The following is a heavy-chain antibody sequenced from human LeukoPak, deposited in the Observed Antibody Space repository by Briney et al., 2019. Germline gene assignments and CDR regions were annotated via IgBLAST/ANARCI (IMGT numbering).Heavy chain of an antibody. CDR3: ARDSKRWLPNPDAFDI. D-gene: IGHD5-12*01. CDR2: ISSSSSYI. CDR1: GFTFSSYS. Sequence: GGSLRLSCAASGFTFSSYSMNWVRQAPGKGLEWVSSISSSSSYIYYADSVKGRFTISGDNAKNSLYLQMNSLRAEDTAVYYCARDSKRWLPNPDAFDIWSQGTMVTVSS. J-gene: IGHJ3*02. V-gene: IGHV3-21*01.